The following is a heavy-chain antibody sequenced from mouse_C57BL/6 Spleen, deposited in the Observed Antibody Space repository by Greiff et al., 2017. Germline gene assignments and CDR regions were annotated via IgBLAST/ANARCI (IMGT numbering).Heavy chain of an antibody. Sequence: QVQLQQPGAELVKPGASVKLSCKASGYTFTSYWMHWVKQRPGQGLEWIGMIHPNSGSTNYNEKFKGKATLTAEKSSSTAYMQLSSLTSEDSAVYFCARWDEVNYWGQGTTLTVSS. CDR2: IHPNSGST. J-gene: IGHJ2*01. CDR3: ARWDEVNY. D-gene: IGHD4-1*01. CDR1: GYTFTSYW. V-gene: IGHV1-64*01.